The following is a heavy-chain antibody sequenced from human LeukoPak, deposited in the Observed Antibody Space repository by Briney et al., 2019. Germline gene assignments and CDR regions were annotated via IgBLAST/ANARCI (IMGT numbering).Heavy chain of an antibody. CDR2: IYRGETT. Sequence: SETLSLTCFVSGGSHHNYWWRWIRPPPGKGLEWIVYIYRGETTNYNPSFKSRVTLSVDTSKNQISLNLNSVTASDMAVYYCATHWLEATKTYSYWFDPWGQGTLVTVSS. J-gene: IGHJ5*02. CDR3: ATHWLEATKTYSYWFDP. V-gene: IGHV4-4*09. D-gene: IGHD1/OR15-1a*01. CDR1: GGSHHNYW.